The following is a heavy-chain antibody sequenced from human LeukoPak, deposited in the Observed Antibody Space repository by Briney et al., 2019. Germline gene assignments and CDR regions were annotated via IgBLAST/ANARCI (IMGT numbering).Heavy chain of an antibody. Sequence: GGSLRLSCAASGFTFSGYWMSWVRQAPGKGLEWVANIKQDGSEKYYVDSVKGRFTISSDNAKNSMYLQMNSLRAEDTAVYYCARGRYSSSWYSFDYWGQGTLVTVSS. D-gene: IGHD6-13*01. CDR1: GFTFSGYW. V-gene: IGHV3-7*01. CDR3: ARGRYSSSWYSFDY. J-gene: IGHJ4*02. CDR2: IKQDGSEK.